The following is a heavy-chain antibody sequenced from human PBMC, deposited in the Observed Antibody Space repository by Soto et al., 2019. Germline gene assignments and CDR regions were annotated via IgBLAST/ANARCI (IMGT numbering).Heavy chain of an antibody. D-gene: IGHD2-15*01. CDR3: ARVGGYCSGGSCYGYYYYYMDV. Sequence: GGSLRLSCAASGVIFSSYWMHWVRQAPGKGLVWVSRINGDGSSTTYADSVKGRFTISRDNAKNTLYLQMNSLRAEDTAVYYCARVGGYCSGGSCYGYYYYYMDVWGKGTTVTVSS. V-gene: IGHV3-74*01. J-gene: IGHJ6*03. CDR2: INGDGSST. CDR1: GVIFSSYW.